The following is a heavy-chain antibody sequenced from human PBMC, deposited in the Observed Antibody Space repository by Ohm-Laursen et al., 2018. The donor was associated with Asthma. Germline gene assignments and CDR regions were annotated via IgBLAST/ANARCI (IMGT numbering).Heavy chain of an antibody. CDR2: MSYRGGI. V-gene: IGHV4-61*01. Sequence: GTLSLTCTVSGASVDDSTWSWSWVRQPPGRELEFIAYMSYRGGINYNPSLQSRVTLSIDTSKNQVSLRLISVTAADTALYFCARLDWVQSMFDSWGQGNLVTVSS. CDR3: ARLDWVQSMFDS. D-gene: IGHD3-9*01. CDR1: GASVDDSTWS. J-gene: IGHJ4*02.